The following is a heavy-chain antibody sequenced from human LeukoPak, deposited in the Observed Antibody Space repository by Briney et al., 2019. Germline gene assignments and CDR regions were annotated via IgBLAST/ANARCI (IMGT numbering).Heavy chain of an antibody. CDR3: ARDRPPYYYDSSGYRDY. J-gene: IGHJ4*02. CDR2: ISSSSSYI. CDR1: GFTFSSYS. V-gene: IGHV3-21*01. D-gene: IGHD3-22*01. Sequence: GGSLRLSCAASGFTFSSYSMNWVRQAPGKGLEWVSSISSSSSYIYYADSVKGRFTISRDNAKNSPYLQMNSLRAEDTAVYYCARDRPPYYYDSSGYRDYWGQGTLVTVSS.